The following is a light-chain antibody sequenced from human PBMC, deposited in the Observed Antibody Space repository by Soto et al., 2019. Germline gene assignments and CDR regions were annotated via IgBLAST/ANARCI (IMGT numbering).Light chain of an antibody. J-gene: IGLJ2*01. CDR3: CSYAGSPTFVI. CDR2: EVS. CDR1: SSDVGSYNL. V-gene: IGLV2-23*02. Sequence: QSALTQPASVSGSPGQSITIPCTGASSDVGSYNLVSWYQQHPGKAPKLMIYEVSRLPSGISNRFSGSKSGNTASLTISGLQAEDEADYYCCSYAGSPTFVIFGGGTKLTVL.